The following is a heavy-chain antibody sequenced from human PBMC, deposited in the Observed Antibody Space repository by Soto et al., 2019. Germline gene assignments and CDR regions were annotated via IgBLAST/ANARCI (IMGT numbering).Heavy chain of an antibody. CDR1: ADSFSSYG. J-gene: IGHJ4*02. CDR3: ARVFPDGWVEPGVVRGYLDT. V-gene: IGHV1-69*01. D-gene: IGHD3-3*01. Sequence: QVQLVQSGAEVKEPGSAVKVSCKAPADSFSSYGISWVRQAPGQGLEWMGGIIPIFGTTNYAEKFQGRFTRTADESTNTAYLELSSLRSEDTALYYCARVFPDGWVEPGVVRGYLDTWGRGTLVTVSS. CDR2: IIPIFGTT.